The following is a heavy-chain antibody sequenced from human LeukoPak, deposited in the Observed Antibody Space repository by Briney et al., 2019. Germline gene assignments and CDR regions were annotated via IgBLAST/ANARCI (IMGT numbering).Heavy chain of an antibody. Sequence: ASVKVSCKASGYTFTSYGINWVRQAPGQGLEWMGWISGHNGHTNYVQKMQGRVTMTTDASTNTAYMELRNLTSDDTAVYYCARGPGIAVAGVFDYWGQGSLVTVSS. CDR1: GYTFTSYG. V-gene: IGHV1-18*04. CDR2: ISGHNGHT. D-gene: IGHD6-19*01. CDR3: ARGPGIAVAGVFDY. J-gene: IGHJ4*02.